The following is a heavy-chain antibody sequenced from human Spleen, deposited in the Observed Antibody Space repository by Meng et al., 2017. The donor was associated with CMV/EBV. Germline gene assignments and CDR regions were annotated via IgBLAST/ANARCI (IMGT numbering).Heavy chain of an antibody. Sequence: GSLRLSCAVYGGSFSVYYWSWIRQPPGKGLEWIGNIYYSGNTYYNPSLKSRVTISVDTSNNRLSLKLRSVTAADTAMYYCARESGSNPPEYYFDSWGQGKLVTVSS. CDR3: ARESGSNPPEYYFDS. V-gene: IGHV4-34*01. CDR2: IYYSGNT. J-gene: IGHJ4*02. D-gene: IGHD1-26*01. CDR1: GGSFSVYY.